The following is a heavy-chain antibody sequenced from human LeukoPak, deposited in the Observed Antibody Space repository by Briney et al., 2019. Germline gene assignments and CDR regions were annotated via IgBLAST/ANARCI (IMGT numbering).Heavy chain of an antibody. D-gene: IGHD2-15*01. V-gene: IGHV4-39*01. CDR3: ASGYCSGGSCGGLYYYYGMDV. Sequence: SETLSLTCTASGGSISSSSYYWRWIRQPPGKGLEWIGSIYYSGSTYYNPSLKSRVTISVDTSKNQFSLKLSSVTAADTAVYYCASGYCSGGSCGGLYYYYGMDVWGQGTTVTVSS. CDR2: IYYSGST. J-gene: IGHJ6*02. CDR1: GGSISSSSYY.